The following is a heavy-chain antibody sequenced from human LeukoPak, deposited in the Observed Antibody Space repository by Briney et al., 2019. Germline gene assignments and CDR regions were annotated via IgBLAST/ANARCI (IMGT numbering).Heavy chain of an antibody. V-gene: IGHV3-7*04. D-gene: IGHD1-26*01. CDR1: GFTFRDYW. J-gene: IGHJ4*02. Sequence: GGSLRLSCAASGFTFRDYWMTWVRQAPGKGLECVANIKPDGSEKYYVDSVKGRFTISRDNAKNSLFLQMNSVRGEDTALYYCARDSGSHWGQGTLVTVSS. CDR2: IKPDGSEK. CDR3: ARDSGSH.